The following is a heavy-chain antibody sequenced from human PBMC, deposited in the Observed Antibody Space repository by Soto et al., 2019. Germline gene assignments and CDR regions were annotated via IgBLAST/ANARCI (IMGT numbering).Heavy chain of an antibody. V-gene: IGHV4-30-2*01. J-gene: IGHJ4*02. Sequence: QLQLQESGSGLVKPSQTLSLTCAVSGGSISSGDYSWSWIRQPPGKGLEWIGYIYRGGSTYFNPSLKSRVTISVDRSKNQFSLKLSSVTAADTAVYYCAGGSHVPHFWGQGTLVTVSS. D-gene: IGHD6-6*01. CDR1: GGSISSGDYS. CDR2: IYRGGST. CDR3: AGGSHVPHF.